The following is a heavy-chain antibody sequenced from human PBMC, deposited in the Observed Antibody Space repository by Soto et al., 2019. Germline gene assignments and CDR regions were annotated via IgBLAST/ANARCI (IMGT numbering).Heavy chain of an antibody. CDR3: GGGRAGFFLRGRTGNWFDP. Sequence: QVQLQESGPGLVKPSQTLSLTCTVSGGSISSGGYYWSWIRQHPGKGLEWIGYMYYSGSTYYNASLKSRVTISVDTAKKQVSLELSFVAAADTAGYYLGGGRAGFFLRGRTGNWFDPWGQGTLVTVSS. CDR2: MYYSGST. D-gene: IGHD3-16*01. CDR1: GGSISSGGYY. J-gene: IGHJ5*02. V-gene: IGHV4-31*03.